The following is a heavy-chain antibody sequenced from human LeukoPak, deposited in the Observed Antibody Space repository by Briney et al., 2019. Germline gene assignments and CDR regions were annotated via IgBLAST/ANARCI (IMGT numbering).Heavy chain of an antibody. V-gene: IGHV4-4*02. CDR2: VHLNGTT. CDR1: GGSIMTTNW. D-gene: IGHD1-26*01. Sequence: SETLSLTCDVSGGSIMTTNWWSWVRQPPNKGLEWIGEVHLNGTTNYNPSLESRVTMSIDTSKNHLSLELTSVTAADTAMYYCTRESGAFSPFGFWGQGTLVTVSS. CDR3: TRESGAFSPFGF. J-gene: IGHJ4*02.